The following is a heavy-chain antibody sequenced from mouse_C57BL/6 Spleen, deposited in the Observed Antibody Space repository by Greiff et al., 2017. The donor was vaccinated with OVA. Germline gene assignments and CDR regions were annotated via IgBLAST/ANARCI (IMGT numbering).Heavy chain of an antibody. V-gene: IGHV5-9*01. D-gene: IGHD2-2*01. J-gene: IGHJ4*01. CDR1: GFTFSSYT. Sequence: EVKLMESGVGLLKLGGSLKLPVAPSGFTFSSYTLSWFRQTPEKRLEWVATISGGGGNTYYPDSVKGRFTISRDNAKNTLYLQMSSLRSEDTALYYCARRGYDVGYAMDCWGQGTSVTVAS. CDR2: ISGGGGNT. CDR3: ARRGYDVGYAMDC.